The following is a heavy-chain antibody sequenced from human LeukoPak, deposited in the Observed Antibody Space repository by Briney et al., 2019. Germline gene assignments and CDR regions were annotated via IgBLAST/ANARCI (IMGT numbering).Heavy chain of an antibody. D-gene: IGHD3-22*01. CDR1: GGSFSSYY. CDR3: ARDGDYYDSSGYCFDY. CDR2: IYYSGST. J-gene: IGHJ4*02. Sequence: SETLSLTCAVYGGSFSSYYWSWTRQPPGKGLEWIGYIYYSGSTNYNPSLKSRVTISVDTSKNQFSLKLSSVTAADTAVYYCARDGDYYDSSGYCFDYWGQGTLVTVSS. V-gene: IGHV4-59*01.